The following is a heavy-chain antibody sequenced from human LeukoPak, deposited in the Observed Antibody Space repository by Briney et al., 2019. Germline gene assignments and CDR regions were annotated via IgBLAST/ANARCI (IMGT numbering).Heavy chain of an antibody. D-gene: IGHD1-14*01. CDR2: IYSGGST. CDR1: GFSGSSNY. V-gene: IGHV3-66*01. CDR3: TRGETNPFDY. Sequence: GGSLRLSCAASGFSGSSNYMSWVRQVPAKGLEWVSVIYSGGSTYYADSVKGRFTISRDYSKNTLLLQMNSLRGDDTAVYYCTRGETNPFDYWGQGILVTVSS. J-gene: IGHJ4*02.